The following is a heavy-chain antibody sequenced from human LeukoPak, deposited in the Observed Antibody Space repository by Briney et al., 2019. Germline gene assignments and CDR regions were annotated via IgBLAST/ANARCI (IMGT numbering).Heavy chain of an antibody. CDR1: AFTVSSYA. Sequence: PGGSLTLSCAASAFTVSSYAMSWARQDPGKGLEWVSAISGGGGSTYCADSVRDRFTISRDNFKNTLYLEVNSLRAEDTAVYYCAKGPYCSGDSCYSTLDAFDIWGRGTMVTVSS. CDR2: ISGGGGST. D-gene: IGHD2-15*01. V-gene: IGHV3-23*01. J-gene: IGHJ3*02. CDR3: AKGPYCSGDSCYSTLDAFDI.